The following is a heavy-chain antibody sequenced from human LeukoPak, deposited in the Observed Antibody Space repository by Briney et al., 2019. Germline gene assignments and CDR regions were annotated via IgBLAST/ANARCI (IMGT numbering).Heavy chain of an antibody. J-gene: IGHJ4*02. V-gene: IGHV3-23*01. Sequence: GGSLRLSCAASGFTFSSYAMSWVRQAPGKGLEWVSAISGSGGSTYYADSVKGRFTISRDNSKNTLYLQMNSLRAEDTAVYYCAKYRYDFWSGYLNYWGQGTMVTVSS. CDR1: GFTFSSYA. D-gene: IGHD3-3*01. CDR3: AKYRYDFWSGYLNY. CDR2: ISGSGGST.